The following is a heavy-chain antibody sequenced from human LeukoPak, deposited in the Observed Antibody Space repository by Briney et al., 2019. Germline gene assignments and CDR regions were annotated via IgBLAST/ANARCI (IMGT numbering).Heavy chain of an antibody. CDR2: INCSGNT. Sequence: PSETLSLTCAVSGASISSSYWSWIRQPPGKGLEWIGYINCSGNTKYNPSLESRVTISVDASNNQFSLRLSSVTAADTAFYYCARGYYDSRGYSNTFDIWGQGTLVTVSS. CDR3: ARGYYDSRGYSNTFDI. D-gene: IGHD3-22*01. V-gene: IGHV4-59*01. J-gene: IGHJ3*02. CDR1: GASISSSY.